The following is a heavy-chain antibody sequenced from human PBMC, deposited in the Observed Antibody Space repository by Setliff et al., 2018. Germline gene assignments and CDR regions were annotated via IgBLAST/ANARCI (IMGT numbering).Heavy chain of an antibody. V-gene: IGHV4-34*01. J-gene: IGHJ5*02. D-gene: IGHD6-13*01. CDR1: GDSFSGYF. CDR3: AGGAFGSRWYVRPWFDP. Sequence: SQTLSLTCAVYGDSFSGYFWTWIRQPPGKGLEWIGDNYNPSLKSRLTISVDTSKNQFSLSLSSVTAADTAVYYCAGGAFGSRWYVRPWFDPWGQGTLVTVSS.